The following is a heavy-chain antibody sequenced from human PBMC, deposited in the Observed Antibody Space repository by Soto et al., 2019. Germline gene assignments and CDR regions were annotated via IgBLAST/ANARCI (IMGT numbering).Heavy chain of an antibody. CDR2: ISAYNGNT. V-gene: IGHV1-18*01. Sequence: ASVKVSCKASGYTFTIYGISWVRQAPGQGLEWMGWISAYNGNTNYAQKLQGRVTMTTDTSTSTAYMELRSLRSDDTAVYYCARDLRIFETNWFDPWGQGTLVTVSS. CDR1: GYTFTIYG. CDR3: ARDLRIFETNWFDP. D-gene: IGHD3-3*01. J-gene: IGHJ5*02.